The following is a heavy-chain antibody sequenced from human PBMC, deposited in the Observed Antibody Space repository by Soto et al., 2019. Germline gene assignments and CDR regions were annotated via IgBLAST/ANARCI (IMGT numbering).Heavy chain of an antibody. V-gene: IGHV3-15*07. CDR2: IKSKTDGGTT. D-gene: IGHD3-9*01. CDR1: GFTFSNAW. CDR3: TTDLSRYFDWLLYPKFDY. Sequence: GGSLILSCAASGFTFSNAWMNWVRQAPGKGLEWVGRIKSKTDGGTTDYAAPVKGRFTISRDDSKNTLYLQMNSLKTEDTAVYYCTTDLSRYFDWLLYPKFDYWGQGTLVTVPQ. J-gene: IGHJ4*02.